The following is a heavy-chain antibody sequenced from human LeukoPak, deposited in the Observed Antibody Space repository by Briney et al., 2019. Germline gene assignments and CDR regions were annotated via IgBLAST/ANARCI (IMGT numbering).Heavy chain of an antibody. D-gene: IGHD2-21*02. CDR2: IYPGDYET. J-gene: IGHJ4*02. Sequence: GESLKISCEGSGYSFSNYWIGWVRQMPGKGLEWMGIIYPGDYETRYSPSLQGLVTISVDKSISTAYLQRSSLKASDTAMYYCAIPPGYCGNDCSFDHWGQGTLVTVSS. V-gene: IGHV5-51*01. CDR3: AIPPGYCGNDCSFDH. CDR1: GYSFSNYW.